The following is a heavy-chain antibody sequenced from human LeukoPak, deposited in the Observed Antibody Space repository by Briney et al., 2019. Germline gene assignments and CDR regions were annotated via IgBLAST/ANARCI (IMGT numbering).Heavy chain of an antibody. J-gene: IGHJ4*02. CDR3: ARSPYSGSSGPFDY. D-gene: IGHD1-26*01. CDR1: GFTLSNYW. CDR2: IKHDGSEK. V-gene: IGHV3-7*04. Sequence: GGSLRLSCAASGFTLSNYWMNWVRQAPGKGLEWVANIKHDGSEKGYVDSVKGRFTISRDDARNSLYLQMNSLRAEDTALYYCARSPYSGSSGPFDYWGQGTLVTVSS.